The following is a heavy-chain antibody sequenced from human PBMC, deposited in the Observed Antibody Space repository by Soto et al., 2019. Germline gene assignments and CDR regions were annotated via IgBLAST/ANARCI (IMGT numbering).Heavy chain of an antibody. D-gene: IGHD6-6*01. CDR2: ISTYNGNT. J-gene: IGHJ3*02. CDR3: ARRSIAARPQIDDAFDI. CDR1: GYTFTRYG. V-gene: IGHV1-18*01. Sequence: QVQLVQSGAEVKEPGASVKVSCKASGYTFTRYGIGWVRLAPGQGLQWMGWISTYNGNTNYTQKLQDRVTMTTDTSTSTAYMELRSLRSDDTAMYYCARRSIAARPQIDDAFDIWGQGTMVTVSS.